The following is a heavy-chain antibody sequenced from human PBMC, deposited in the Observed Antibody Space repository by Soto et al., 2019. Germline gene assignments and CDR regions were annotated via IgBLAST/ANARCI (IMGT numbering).Heavy chain of an antibody. J-gene: IGHJ5*02. D-gene: IGHD3-10*01. CDR3: ARDPRLRGSHRWFDP. V-gene: IGHV1-46*01. CDR1: GYTFTSYY. Sequence: ASVKVSCKASGYTFTSYYMHWVRQAPGQGLEWMGIINPSGGSTSYAQKFQGRVTMTRDTSTSTVYMELSSLRSEDTAVYYCARDPRLRGSHRWFDPWGQGTLVTVSS. CDR2: INPSGGST.